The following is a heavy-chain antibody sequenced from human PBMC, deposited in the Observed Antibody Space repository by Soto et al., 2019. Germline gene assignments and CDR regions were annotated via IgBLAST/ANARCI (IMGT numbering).Heavy chain of an antibody. CDR3: ARVGYSGSVQYMDV. D-gene: IGHD6-6*01. Sequence: SETLSLTCAVYGGSFSGYYWSWIRQPPGKGLEWIGEINHSGSTNYNPSLKSRVTISVDTSKNQFSLKLSSVTAADTAVYYCARVGYSGSVQYMDVWGKGTTVTVSS. V-gene: IGHV4-34*01. CDR1: GGSFSGYY. J-gene: IGHJ6*03. CDR2: INHSGST.